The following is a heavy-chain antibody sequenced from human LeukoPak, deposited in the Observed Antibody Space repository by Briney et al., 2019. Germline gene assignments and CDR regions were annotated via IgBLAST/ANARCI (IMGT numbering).Heavy chain of an antibody. V-gene: IGHV3-23*01. J-gene: IGHJ4*02. Sequence: GGSLRLSCAASGFTFTSYAMSWVRQAPGRGLEWVSSIRVSGGNTYDADSVKGRFTISRDNSKNTLYLQMNCLRPEDPAVYYCAKDYYIGRYGTTGVCSPFDYWGQGTLVTVSS. CDR3: AKDYYIGRYGTTGVCSPFDY. D-gene: IGHD2-8*01. CDR1: GFTFTSYA. CDR2: IRVSGGNT.